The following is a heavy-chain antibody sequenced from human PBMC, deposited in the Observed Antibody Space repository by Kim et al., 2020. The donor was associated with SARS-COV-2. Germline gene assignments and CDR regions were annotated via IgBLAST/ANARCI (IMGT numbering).Heavy chain of an antibody. Sequence: GGSLRLSCAASGFTFSSYAMSWVRQAPGKGLEWVSAISGSGGSTYYADSVKGRFTISRDNSKNTLYLQMNSLRAEDTAVYYRAKVLRIAAPYYYYGMDVWGQGTTVTVSS. V-gene: IGHV3-23*01. CDR2: ISGSGGST. D-gene: IGHD6-6*01. CDR1: GFTFSSYA. CDR3: AKVLRIAAPYYYYGMDV. J-gene: IGHJ6*02.